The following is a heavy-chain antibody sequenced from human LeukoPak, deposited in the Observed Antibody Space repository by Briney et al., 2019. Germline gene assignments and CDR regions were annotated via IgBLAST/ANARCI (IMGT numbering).Heavy chain of an antibody. CDR3: ARDPHHGSLDI. CDR2: INQDGSKN. D-gene: IGHD1-14*01. V-gene: IGHV3-7*01. Sequence: GGSLRLSCTASGFTFSTSLMTWVRQAPGKGLEWVSLINQDGSKNNYVDSVKGRFIISRDNDKRSLFLQMNSVRAEDTALYYCARDPHHGSLDIWGQGTIVTVSS. CDR1: GFTFSTSL. J-gene: IGHJ3*02.